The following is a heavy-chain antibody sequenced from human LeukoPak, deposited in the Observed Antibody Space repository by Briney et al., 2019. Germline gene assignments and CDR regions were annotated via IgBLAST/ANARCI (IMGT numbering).Heavy chain of an antibody. CDR2: IIPIFGIA. CDR3: ARGMVATVTRHNSWFNP. V-gene: IGHV1-69*04. J-gene: IGHJ5*02. D-gene: IGHD5-12*01. Sequence: ASVKVSCKASGGTFSSYAISWVRQAPGQGLEWMGRIIPIFGIANYAQKFQGRVTITADKSTSTAYMELSSLRSEDTAVYYCARGMVATVTRHNSWFNPWGQGTLVTVSS. CDR1: GGTFSSYA.